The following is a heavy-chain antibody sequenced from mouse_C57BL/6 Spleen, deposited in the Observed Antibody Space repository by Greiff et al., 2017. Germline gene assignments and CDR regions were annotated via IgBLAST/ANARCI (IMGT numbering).Heavy chain of an antibody. CDR2: IYPGSGST. J-gene: IGHJ1*03. Sequence: QVQLQQPGAELVKPGASVKMSCKASGYTFTSYWITWVKQRPGQGLEWIGDIYPGSGSTNYNEKFKSKATLTVDSSSSTAYMQLSSLTSEDSAFYYCARNDLWDFDVWGTGTTVTVSS. V-gene: IGHV1-55*01. CDR3: ARNDLWDFDV. D-gene: IGHD2-4*01. CDR1: GYTFTSYW.